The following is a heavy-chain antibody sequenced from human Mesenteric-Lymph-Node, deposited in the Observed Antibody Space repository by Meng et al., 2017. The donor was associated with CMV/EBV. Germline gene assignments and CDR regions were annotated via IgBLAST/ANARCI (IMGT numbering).Heavy chain of an antibody. D-gene: IGHD4/OR15-4a*01. V-gene: IGHV3-9*01. CDR2: ISWNSGTI. Sequence: GGSLRLSCAASGFTFHDYAMHWVRQAPGKGLEWVSGISWNSGTIGYADSVKGRFSISRDNAKNSLYLQMNSLRAEDTALYYCARDRIYFGADAFDIWGQGTMVTVSS. CDR3: ARDRIYFGADAFDI. J-gene: IGHJ3*02. CDR1: GFTFHDYA.